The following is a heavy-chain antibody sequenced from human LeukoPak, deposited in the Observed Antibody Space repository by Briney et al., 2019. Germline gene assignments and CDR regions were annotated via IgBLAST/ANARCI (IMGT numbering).Heavy chain of an antibody. V-gene: IGHV4-59*01. J-gene: IGHJ4*02. CDR2: IYYSGSA. Sequence: PSETLSLTCTVSGGSISSYYWSWIRQPPGKGLEWIGYIYYSGSANYNPSLKSRVTVSVDTSKNQFSLKLSSVTAADTAVYYCARAARYYFDYWGQGTRVTVSS. CDR3: ARAARYYFDY. CDR1: GGSISSYY.